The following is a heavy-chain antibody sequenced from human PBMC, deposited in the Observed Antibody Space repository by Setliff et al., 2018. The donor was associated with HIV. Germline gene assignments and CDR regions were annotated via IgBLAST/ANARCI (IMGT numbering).Heavy chain of an antibody. D-gene: IGHD6-19*01. V-gene: IGHV1-2*04. CDR1: GYTFTGYY. J-gene: IGHJ6*02. CDR3: ARFHSSGWYNGMDV. Sequence: ASVKVSCKASGYTFTGYYMHWVRRAPGQGLEWMGWINPNSGGTNYAQKFQGWVTMTRDTSISTAYMELSRLRSDDTAVYYCARFHSSGWYNGMDVWGQGTTVTVSS. CDR2: INPNSGGT.